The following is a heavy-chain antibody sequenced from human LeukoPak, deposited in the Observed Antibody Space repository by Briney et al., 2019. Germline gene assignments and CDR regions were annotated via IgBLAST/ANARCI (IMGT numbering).Heavy chain of an antibody. Sequence: KPGGSLRLSCAASGFSFSIYTMSWVRQAPGKGLEWVSSINSGSNYIYYADSVKGRFTISRDDAKNSVSLLMNSLRAEDTALYYCARAYYNSGTSHFDCWGQGTLVTVSS. CDR1: GFSFSIYT. D-gene: IGHD3-10*01. J-gene: IGHJ4*02. CDR2: INSGSNYI. CDR3: ARAYYNSGTSHFDC. V-gene: IGHV3-21*01.